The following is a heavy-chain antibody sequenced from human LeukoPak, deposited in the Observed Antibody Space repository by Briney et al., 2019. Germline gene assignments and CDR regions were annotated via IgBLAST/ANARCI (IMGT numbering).Heavy chain of an antibody. V-gene: IGHV1-24*01. CDR1: GYTLTELS. Sequence: ASVKVSCKVSGYTLTELSMHWVRQAPGKGLEWMGGFDPEDGETIYAQKFQGRVTMTEDTSTDTAYMELSSLRSEDTAVYYCATGSYCGGDCYHRPFDYWGQGTLVTVSS. D-gene: IGHD2-21*01. CDR2: FDPEDGET. CDR3: ATGSYCGGDCYHRPFDY. J-gene: IGHJ4*02.